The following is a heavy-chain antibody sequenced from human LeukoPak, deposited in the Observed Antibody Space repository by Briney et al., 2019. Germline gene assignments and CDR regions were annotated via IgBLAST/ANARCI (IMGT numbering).Heavy chain of an antibody. CDR3: AGETAAGLGF. CDR1: GFTFSSYW. D-gene: IGHD6-13*01. Sequence: GGSLSLSCAASGFTFSSYWMHWVRQAPEKGLVWVSRINSDGSGTGCADSVKGRFTISRDNARNTLYLQMNSLRAEDTAVYYCAGETAAGLGFWGQGTLVTISS. V-gene: IGHV3-74*01. CDR2: INSDGSGT. J-gene: IGHJ4*02.